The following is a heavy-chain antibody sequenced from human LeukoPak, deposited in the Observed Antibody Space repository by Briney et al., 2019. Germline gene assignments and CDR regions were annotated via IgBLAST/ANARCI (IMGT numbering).Heavy chain of an antibody. CDR3: ARSTPMSGTIAARPELVFDP. CDR2: IYYSGCT. Sequence: PSEALSLTCTGSGGSISSYYWSWIRQPPGKGLEWIGYIYYSGCTNYNPSLKSRVTISVDTSKNQSSLKLSSVTAADTAVYYCARSTPMSGTIAARPELVFDPWGQGTLVTVSS. CDR1: GGSISSYY. J-gene: IGHJ5*02. D-gene: IGHD6-6*01. V-gene: IGHV4-59*01.